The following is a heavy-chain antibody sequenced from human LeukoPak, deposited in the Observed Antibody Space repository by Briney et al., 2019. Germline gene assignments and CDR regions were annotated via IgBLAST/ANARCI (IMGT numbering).Heavy chain of an antibody. CDR2: ISGSGGRT. D-gene: IGHD3-10*01. CDR1: GFTFNNYA. Sequence: PGGSLRLSCAASGFTFNNYAMSWVRQTPGKGLEWVSSISGSGGRTYYTDSVKGRFSISRDNSNKMVYLQMNRLRVEDTALYYCAKWPSSGGGEFDYWGQGTLVTVSS. J-gene: IGHJ4*02. V-gene: IGHV3-23*01. CDR3: AKWPSSGGGEFDY.